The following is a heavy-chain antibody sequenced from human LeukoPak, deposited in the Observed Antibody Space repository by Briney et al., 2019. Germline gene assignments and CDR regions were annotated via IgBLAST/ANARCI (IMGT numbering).Heavy chain of an antibody. D-gene: IGHD1-14*01. J-gene: IGHJ4*02. CDR1: GDSITSSSYY. Sequence: PSETLSLTCTVSGDSITSSSYYWGWIRQPPGKGLEWIGSIYYSGSTYYNPSLKSRVTISVDTSKSQFSLKLSSVTAADTAVYYCVRLRGGSRSPDYWGRGTLVTVSS. CDR3: VRLRGGSRSPDY. V-gene: IGHV4-39*01. CDR2: IYYSGST.